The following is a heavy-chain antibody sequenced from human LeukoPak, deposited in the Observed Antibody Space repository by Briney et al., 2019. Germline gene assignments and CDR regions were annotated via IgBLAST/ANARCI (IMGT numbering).Heavy chain of an antibody. CDR1: GFTFSSYS. Sequence: GGSLTLSCAASGFTFSSYSMNWVRQAPGKGLEWVSSISSSSSYIYYADSVKGRFTISRDNAKNSLYLQMNSLRAEDTAVYYCARDKGSGWYGADAFDIWGQGTMVTVSS. CDR2: ISSSSSYI. D-gene: IGHD6-19*01. V-gene: IGHV3-21*01. CDR3: ARDKGSGWYGADAFDI. J-gene: IGHJ3*02.